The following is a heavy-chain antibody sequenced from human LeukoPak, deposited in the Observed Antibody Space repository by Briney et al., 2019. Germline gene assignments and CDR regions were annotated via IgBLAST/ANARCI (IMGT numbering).Heavy chain of an antibody. CDR3: ARDVSYYYESAGHYSDYFDS. D-gene: IGHD3-22*01. V-gene: IGHV3-30-3*01. J-gene: IGHJ4*02. Sequence: PGGSPRLSCAASGFTFSDYAMHWVRQAPGKGLEWVATLSHDGINKHDADSVRGRFTISRDNSKNTLYLQMNRLRVEDTAVYYCARDVSYYYESAGHYSDYFDSWGQGTLVTVSS. CDR1: GFTFSDYA. CDR2: LSHDGINK.